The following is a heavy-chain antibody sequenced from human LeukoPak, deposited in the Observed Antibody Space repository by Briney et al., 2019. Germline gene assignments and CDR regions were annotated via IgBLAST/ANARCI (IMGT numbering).Heavy chain of an antibody. J-gene: IGHJ5*02. Sequence: ASVKVSCKASGYSSSNYGISWVRQAPGQGLEWMGWIHIYRGNTNYAQKFQGRVTMTTDTSTSTVYMEVRGLRSDDTAMYYCARDVGITVADSFDPWGQGTLVTVSA. V-gene: IGHV1-18*01. D-gene: IGHD6-13*01. CDR1: GYSSSNYG. CDR3: ARDVGITVADSFDP. CDR2: IHIYRGNT.